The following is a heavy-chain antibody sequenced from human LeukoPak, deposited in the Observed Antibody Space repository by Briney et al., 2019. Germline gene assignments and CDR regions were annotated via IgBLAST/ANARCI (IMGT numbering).Heavy chain of an antibody. CDR2: ISANDGKT. CDR1: GFVFTSYG. CDR3: ARELHVERDDY. D-gene: IGHD1-1*01. J-gene: IGHJ4*02. V-gene: IGHV1-18*01. Sequence: APVKVSCKASGFVFTSYGFTWVRQAPGQGLEWMGWISANDGKTHYSEKHQGRVTMSTDTVTSTAYMELRSLRSDDTAVYYCARELHVERDDYWGQGTLVTVSS.